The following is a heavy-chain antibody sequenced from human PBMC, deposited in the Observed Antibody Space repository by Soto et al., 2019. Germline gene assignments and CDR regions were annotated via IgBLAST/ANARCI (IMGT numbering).Heavy chain of an antibody. V-gene: IGHV1-69*04. CDR2: IIPILGIA. D-gene: IGHD1-1*01. Sequence: ASVKVSCKASGGTFSSYTISWVRQAPGQGLEWMGRIIPILGIANYAQKFQGRVTITADKSTSTAYMELSSLRSEDTAVYYCAREGQDWNPYYYYMDVWGKGTTVTVSS. CDR3: AREGQDWNPYYYYMDV. J-gene: IGHJ6*03. CDR1: GGTFSSYT.